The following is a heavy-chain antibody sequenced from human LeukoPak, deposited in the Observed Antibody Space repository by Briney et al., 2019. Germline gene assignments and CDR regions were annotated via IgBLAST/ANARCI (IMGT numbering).Heavy chain of an antibody. CDR3: AKLWSTSRGAFDI. CDR1: GFTFSSYA. CDR2: VISSGGST. D-gene: IGHD1-1*01. Sequence: GGSLRLSCAASGFTFSSYAMSWVRQPPGKGLEWVSAVISSGGSTYYADSLKGRFTISRDNSKNTLYLQMNSLRAEDTAVYYCAKLWSTSRGAFDIWGQGTTVTVSS. V-gene: IGHV3-23*01. J-gene: IGHJ3*02.